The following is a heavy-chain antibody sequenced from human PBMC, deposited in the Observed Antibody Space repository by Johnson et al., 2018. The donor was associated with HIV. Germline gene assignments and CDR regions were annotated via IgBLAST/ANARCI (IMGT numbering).Heavy chain of an antibody. V-gene: IGHV3-9*01. CDR3: AKDNMVGANHDAFDI. J-gene: IGHJ3*02. Sequence: VQLVESGGGLVQPGGSLRLSCAASGFTVTTKYMSWVRQAPGKGLEWVSVISWNSGSIGYADSVKGQFTISRDNAKNSLYLQMNSLRAEDTALYYCAKDNMVGANHDAFDIWGQGTMVTVSS. CDR2: ISWNSGSI. CDR1: GFTVTTKY. D-gene: IGHD1-26*01.